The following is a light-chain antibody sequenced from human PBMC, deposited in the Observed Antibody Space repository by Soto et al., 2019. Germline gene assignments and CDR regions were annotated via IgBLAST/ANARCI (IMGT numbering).Light chain of an antibody. CDR3: SSYTSSSTRV. CDR1: SSDVGGYNY. V-gene: IGLV2-14*03. Sequence: QSVLTQPASVSGSPGQSITISCTGTSSDVGGYNYVSWYQQHPGKAPKLMIYDVSNRPSGVSNRFSGSKSGNTAYLTISGLQTEDEAEYYCSSYTSSSTRVFGTGTKVTVL. J-gene: IGLJ1*01. CDR2: DVS.